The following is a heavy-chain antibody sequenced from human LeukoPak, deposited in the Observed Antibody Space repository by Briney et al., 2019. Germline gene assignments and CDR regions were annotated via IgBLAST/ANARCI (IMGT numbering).Heavy chain of an antibody. J-gene: IGHJ4*02. D-gene: IGHD6-19*01. V-gene: IGHV3-23*01. CDR2: ISGSGGST. CDR3: AKRLYQGQQWLVPGFDY. Sequence: AGGSLRLSCAASGFTFSSYAMNWVRQAPGKGLEWVSAISGSGGSTRYADSVRGRFTISRDNSMNTLSLQMNTLRAEDTAVYYCAKRLYQGQQWLVPGFDYWGQGTLVTVSP. CDR1: GFTFSSYA.